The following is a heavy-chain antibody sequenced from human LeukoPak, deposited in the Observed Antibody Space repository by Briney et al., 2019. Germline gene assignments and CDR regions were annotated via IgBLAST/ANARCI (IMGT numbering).Heavy chain of an antibody. CDR3: AKVRTYFYHGLDV. J-gene: IGHJ6*02. D-gene: IGHD1-14*01. Sequence: PGGSLRLSCAASGFTVSDNYMTWVRQAPGKGLEWVSSIYNTGATHYAESVKGRFTISRDNSKNTLFLQVNSLRAEDTAVYYCAKVRTYFYHGLDVWGQGTTVTVSS. CDR1: GFTVSDNY. CDR2: IYNTGAT. V-gene: IGHV3-53*01.